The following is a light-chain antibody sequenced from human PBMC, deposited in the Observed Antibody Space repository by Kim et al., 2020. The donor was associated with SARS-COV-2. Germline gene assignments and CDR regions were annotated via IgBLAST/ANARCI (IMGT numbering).Light chain of an antibody. CDR2: GAS. CDR1: QSVSSSY. Sequence: PWERATLSCRASQSVSSSYVAWYQHKPGQAPRLIIYGASSRASGIPARCSGSGSGTEFTLTISRLEPEDFAVYYCQEYGGSPKVTFGGGTKVDIK. V-gene: IGKV3-20*01. J-gene: IGKJ4*01. CDR3: QEYGGSPKVT.